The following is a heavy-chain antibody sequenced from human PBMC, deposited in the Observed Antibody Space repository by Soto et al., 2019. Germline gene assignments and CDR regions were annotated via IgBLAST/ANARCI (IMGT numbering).Heavy chain of an antibody. V-gene: IGHV4-4*02. CDR3: AREGIYSSFDP. CDR1: GVSVTRSNW. Sequence: QVQLQESGPGLVKPSGTLALTCAVSGVSVTRSNWWSWVRQSPGKGLAWIGEVYHSGSTRYNPSLNRRVTLSVDMSRNQFSLRLTSVTAADTAVYYCAREGIYSSFDPWGQGILVTVSS. J-gene: IGHJ5*02. D-gene: IGHD5-12*01. CDR2: VYHSGST.